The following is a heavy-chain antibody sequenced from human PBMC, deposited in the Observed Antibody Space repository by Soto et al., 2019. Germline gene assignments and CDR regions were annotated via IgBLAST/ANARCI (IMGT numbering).Heavy chain of an antibody. Sequence: EVQLVESGGGLVKPGGSLRLSCAASGFTFSSYSMNWVRQAPGKGLEWVSSISSSSSYIYYADSVKGRFTISRDNAKNSLYLQMNSLRAEDTAVYYCARAKFPYGGTKGYGMDVWGQGTTVTVSS. CDR2: ISSSSSYI. V-gene: IGHV3-21*01. CDR1: GFTFSSYS. D-gene: IGHD1-7*01. J-gene: IGHJ6*02. CDR3: ARAKFPYGGTKGYGMDV.